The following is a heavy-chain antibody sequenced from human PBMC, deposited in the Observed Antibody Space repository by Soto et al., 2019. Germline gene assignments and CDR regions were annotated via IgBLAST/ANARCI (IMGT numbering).Heavy chain of an antibody. CDR1: GFSLSTSEVG. CDR2: IYWDDDK. Sequence: QITLKESGPTLVKPTQTLTLTCTFSGFSLSTSEVGVTWIRQPPGKALEWLALIYWDDDKRYSPSLKSRLTIXTDASKNQVVLTMTNMDPVDTATYYCAHLDTTVTTQWGQGTLVTVSS. J-gene: IGHJ4*02. CDR3: AHLDTTVTTQ. V-gene: IGHV2-5*02. D-gene: IGHD4-17*01.